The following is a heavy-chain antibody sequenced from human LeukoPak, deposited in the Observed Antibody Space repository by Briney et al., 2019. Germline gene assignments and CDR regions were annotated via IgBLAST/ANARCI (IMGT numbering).Heavy chain of an antibody. D-gene: IGHD3-16*01. V-gene: IGHV1-46*01. CDR3: ARDSGGEYYFDY. Sequence: ASVKVSCKASGYTFSTYYMHWVRQAPGQGLEWMGIINPSGDSTSYAQRFQGRVTMTSDTSTSTVYMELRSFRSEDTAVYFCARDSGGEYYFDYWGQGTLVTVSS. J-gene: IGHJ4*02. CDR2: INPSGDST. CDR1: GYTFSTYY.